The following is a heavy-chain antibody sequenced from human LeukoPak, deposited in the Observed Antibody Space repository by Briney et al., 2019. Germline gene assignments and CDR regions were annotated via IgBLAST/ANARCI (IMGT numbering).Heavy chain of an antibody. CDR2: IYYSGST. Sequence: SETLSLTCAVSGGSITSSNWWSWVRQPPGKGLEWIGSIYYSGSTYYNPSLKSRVTISVDTSKNQFSLKLSSVTAADTAVYYCARDRYGRWYFDLWGRGTLVTVSS. CDR3: ARDRYGRWYFDL. J-gene: IGHJ2*01. V-gene: IGHV4-4*02. D-gene: IGHD4-17*01. CDR1: GGSITSSNW.